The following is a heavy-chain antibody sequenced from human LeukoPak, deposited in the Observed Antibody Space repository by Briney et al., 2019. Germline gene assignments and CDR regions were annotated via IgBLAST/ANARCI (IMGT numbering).Heavy chain of an antibody. Sequence: SDTLSLTCTVSGGSISNYYWSWIRQPPGKGLEWLGYIYYSGSPNYNPSLKSRVTISVDTSKNQFSLKLTSVTAADTAVYYCARHTQNCLEPWGQGTLVTVSS. CDR2: IYYSGSP. CDR1: GGSISNYY. CDR3: ARHTQNCLEP. J-gene: IGHJ5*02. V-gene: IGHV4-59*08.